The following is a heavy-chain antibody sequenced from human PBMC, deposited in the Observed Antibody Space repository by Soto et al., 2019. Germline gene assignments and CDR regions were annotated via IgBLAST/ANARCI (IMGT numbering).Heavy chain of an antibody. D-gene: IGHD6-13*01. CDR3: ARRGKQQLAPYYYYYYGMDV. Sequence: ASVKVSCKASGYTFTSYDINWVRQATGQGLEWMGWMNPNSGNTGYAQKFQGRVTMTRNTSISTAYMELSSLRSEDTAVYYCARRGKQQLAPYYYYYYGMDVWGQGTTVTVSS. CDR1: GYTFTSYD. V-gene: IGHV1-8*01. J-gene: IGHJ6*02. CDR2: MNPNSGNT.